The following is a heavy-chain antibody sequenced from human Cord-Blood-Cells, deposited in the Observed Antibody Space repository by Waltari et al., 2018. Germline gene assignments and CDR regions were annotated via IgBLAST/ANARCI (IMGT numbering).Heavy chain of an antibody. Sequence: QVQLVQSGAEVKKPGASVKVSCKASGYTFTSYDINWVRKATGQGLEWMGWMNPNSGNTGYAQKFQGRVTMTRNTSISTAYMELSSLRSEDTAVYYCAREDSSSSRGYYYGMDVWGQGTTVTVSS. J-gene: IGHJ6*02. D-gene: IGHD6-6*01. V-gene: IGHV1-8*01. CDR2: MNPNSGNT. CDR1: GYTFTSYD. CDR3: AREDSSSSRGYYYGMDV.